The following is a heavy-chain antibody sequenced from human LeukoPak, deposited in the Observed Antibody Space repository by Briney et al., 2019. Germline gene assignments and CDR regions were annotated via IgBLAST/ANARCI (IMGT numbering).Heavy chain of an antibody. CDR1: GFTFSSYW. Sequence: GGSLRLSCAASGFTFSSYWVSWVRQAPGKGLEWVANIKQDGSEKYYVDSVKGRFTISRDNAKNSLYLQMNSLRAEDTAVYYCASRNSLFIWGQGTLVTVSS. V-gene: IGHV3-7*01. CDR2: IKQDGSEK. J-gene: IGHJ4*02. D-gene: IGHD4-23*01. CDR3: ASRNSLFI.